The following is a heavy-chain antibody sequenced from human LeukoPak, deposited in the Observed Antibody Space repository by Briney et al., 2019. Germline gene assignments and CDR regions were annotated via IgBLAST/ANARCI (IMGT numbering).Heavy chain of an antibody. CDR2: INPNSGGT. Sequence: ASVKVSCKASGYTFSGYYMHWVRQAPGEGLEWIGWINPNSGGTNYAQKFQGRVTMTRDTSISTAYMELSRLRSDDTAVYYCARDMYSGSYQPFDYWGQGALVTVSS. J-gene: IGHJ4*02. CDR3: ARDMYSGSYQPFDY. V-gene: IGHV1-2*02. D-gene: IGHD1-26*01. CDR1: GYTFSGYY.